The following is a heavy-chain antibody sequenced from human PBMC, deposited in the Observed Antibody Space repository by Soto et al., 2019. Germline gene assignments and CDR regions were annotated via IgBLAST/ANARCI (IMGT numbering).Heavy chain of an antibody. D-gene: IGHD1-26*01. CDR1: GLILMRYN. Sequence: LMTSFAAPGLILMRYNIHWLVQDPGKGLEWVAVISYDRSQKYYADSVKGRFTISRDNSKNTLYLQMNSLRAEDMAVYFCAKAKWELFFVADYWRQGPLVIVSS. V-gene: IGHV3-30*18. J-gene: IGHJ4*02. CDR3: AKAKWELFFVADY. CDR2: ISYDRSQK.